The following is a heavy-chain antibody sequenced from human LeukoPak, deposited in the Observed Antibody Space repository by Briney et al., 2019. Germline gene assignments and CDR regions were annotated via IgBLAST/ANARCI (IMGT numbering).Heavy chain of an antibody. CDR3: ARDLCSGGSCYWRFDY. V-gene: IGHV6-1*01. Sequence: QTLSLTCAISGDTVSSNIAAWNWIRQSPSRGLEWLGRTYYRSKWSNDYAVSVKSRISINPDTSKNQFSLQLNSVTPEDTAVYYCARDLCSGGSCYWRFDYWGQGTLVTVPS. J-gene: IGHJ4*02. CDR2: TYYRSKWSN. CDR1: GDTVSSNIAA. D-gene: IGHD2-15*01.